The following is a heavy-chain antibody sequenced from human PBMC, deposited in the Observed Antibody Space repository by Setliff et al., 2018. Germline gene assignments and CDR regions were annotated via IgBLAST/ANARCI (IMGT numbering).Heavy chain of an antibody. J-gene: IGHJ5*01. V-gene: IGHV3-48*03. CDR3: ARDRGGTNPWFDF. D-gene: IGHD3-10*01. CDR1: GFTFSNYE. CDR2: ISYSGSTM. Sequence: PGGSLRLSCAASGFTFSNYEMNWVRQAPGKGLEWVSYISYSGSTMYYADSVKGRFTISRDKSKNTLYLHLSSLRAEDTATYYCARDRGGTNPWFDFWGQGTLVTVSS.